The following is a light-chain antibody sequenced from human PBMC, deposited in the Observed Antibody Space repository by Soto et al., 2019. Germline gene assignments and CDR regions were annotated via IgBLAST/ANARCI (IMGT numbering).Light chain of an antibody. J-gene: IGKJ2*01. CDR2: WAS. CDR3: QHFYSTPYT. V-gene: IGKV4-1*01. CDR1: QSVFYSSNNNNY. Sequence: DIVMTQSPDSLAVSLGERATINCKSSQSVFYSSNNNNYFAWYQQKPGQPPKLLIYWASTRESGVPDRFRGSGSGTDSTLTISNLQAEDVAVYFCQHFYSTPYTCGQGTKLEIK.